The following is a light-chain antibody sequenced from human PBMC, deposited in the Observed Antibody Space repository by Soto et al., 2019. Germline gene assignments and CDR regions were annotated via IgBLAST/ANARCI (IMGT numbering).Light chain of an antibody. CDR2: KES. CDR3: QQYDSYSLFT. J-gene: IGKJ3*01. V-gene: IGKV1-5*03. CDR1: QSIGGW. Sequence: QLTPSPSTLSASVGDRVTITCRASQSIGGWLAWYQQKPGKAPKLLIYKESTLGTGVPSRFSGSGSGTESTLTISSLQPDDFATYYCQQYDSYSLFTFGPGTKVDIK.